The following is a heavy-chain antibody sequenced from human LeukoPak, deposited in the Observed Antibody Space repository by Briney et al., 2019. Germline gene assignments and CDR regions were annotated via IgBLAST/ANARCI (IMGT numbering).Heavy chain of an antibody. D-gene: IGHD3-16*02. CDR1: GYTFTGYY. V-gene: IGHV1-2*02. CDR3: ARSYDYVWGSYRLDY. J-gene: IGHJ4*02. CDR2: INPNSGDT. Sequence: ASVKVSCKTSGYTFTGYYMHWVRQAPGQGLEWMGWINPNSGDTNYAQKFQGRVTMTRDTSVSTAYMELSRLRSDDTAVYYCARSYDYVWGSYRLDYWGQGTLVTVSS.